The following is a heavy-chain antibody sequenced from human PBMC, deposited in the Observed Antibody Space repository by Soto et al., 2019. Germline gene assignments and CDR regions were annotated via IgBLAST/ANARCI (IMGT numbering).Heavy chain of an antibody. CDR3: AKASKMGNFYYYYGMDV. D-gene: IGHD7-27*01. CDR1: GFTFSSYG. J-gene: IGHJ6*02. Sequence: AXGSLRLSCAASGFTFSSYGMHWVRQAPGKGLEWVAVISYDGSNKYYADSVKGRFTISRDNSKNTLYLQMNSLRAEDTAVYYCAKASKMGNFYYYYGMDVWGQGTTVTVSS. V-gene: IGHV3-30*18. CDR2: ISYDGSNK.